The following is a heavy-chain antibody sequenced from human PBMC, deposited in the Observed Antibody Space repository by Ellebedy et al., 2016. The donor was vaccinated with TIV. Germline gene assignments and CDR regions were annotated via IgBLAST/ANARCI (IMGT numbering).Heavy chain of an antibody. CDR1: GFTLSNYS. CDR2: ISSGGEVI. V-gene: IGHV3-48*02. J-gene: IGHJ3*02. Sequence: GESLKISXAASGFTLSNYSMRWVRQTPGKGLEWISHISSGGEVIYYADSVKGRFTISRYNAKNSLYLQMNSLRDEDTAVYYCARDLPHWAFDIWGQGSMVTVSS. CDR3: ARDLPHWAFDI.